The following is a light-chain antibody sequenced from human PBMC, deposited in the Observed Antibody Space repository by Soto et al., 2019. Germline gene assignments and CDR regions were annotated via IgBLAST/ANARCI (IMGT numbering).Light chain of an antibody. J-gene: IGKJ5*01. Sequence: TEAPAPLASTPSESGPLSCRASQSVSSYLAWYQQKPGQAPRLLIYDASNRATGIPARFSGSGSGTDFTLTISSLVPEDFAVYYCQQRSDWLLITFGQGTRLDI. V-gene: IGKV3-11*01. CDR2: DAS. CDR1: QSVSSY. CDR3: QQRSDWLLIT.